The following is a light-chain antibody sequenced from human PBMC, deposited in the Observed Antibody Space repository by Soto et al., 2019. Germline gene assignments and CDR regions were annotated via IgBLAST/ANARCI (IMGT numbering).Light chain of an antibody. V-gene: IGLV1-40*01. CDR2: GNS. CDR3: QSYDSSLSL. CDR1: RSNIGAGYD. Sequence: QSVLTQPPSVSGAPGQRVTISCTGSRSNIGAGYDVHWYQQLPGTAPKLLIYGNSNRPSGVPDRFSGSKSGTSASLAITGLQAEDEADYYCQSYDSSLSLFGGGTKLTVL. J-gene: IGLJ2*01.